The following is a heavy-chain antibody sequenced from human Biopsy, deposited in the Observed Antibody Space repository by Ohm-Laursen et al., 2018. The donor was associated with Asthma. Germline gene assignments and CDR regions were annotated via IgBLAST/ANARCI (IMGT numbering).Heavy chain of an antibody. D-gene: IGHD6-19*01. J-gene: IGHJ6*02. CDR3: ARCQVGYSSGWSLLLKKIYYSGMDV. Sequence: ASVKVSCKAPGGTFSNFAIRWVRQAPGQGLEWLGGIMTVFGTTNYAQKFQGRVTITADESTSTAYMEVTSLRSEDTATYYCARCQVGYSSGWSLLLKKIYYSGMDVWGQGTAVTVS. CDR2: IMTVFGTT. V-gene: IGHV1-69*13. CDR1: GGTFSNFA.